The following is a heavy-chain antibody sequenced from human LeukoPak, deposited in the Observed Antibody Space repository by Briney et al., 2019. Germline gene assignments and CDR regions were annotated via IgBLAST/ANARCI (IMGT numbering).Heavy chain of an antibody. J-gene: IGHJ3*02. CDR1: GFTFSSYG. D-gene: IGHD3-16*01. CDR3: ASYEYGAFDI. CDR2: ISSSSNYI. V-gene: IGHV3-21*01. Sequence: GGSLRLSCAASGFTFSSYGMNWVRQAPGKGLEWVSCISSSSNYINYADSVKGRFTISRDNAKNSLYLQMNSLRAEDTAVYYCASYEYGAFDIWGQGTMVTVSS.